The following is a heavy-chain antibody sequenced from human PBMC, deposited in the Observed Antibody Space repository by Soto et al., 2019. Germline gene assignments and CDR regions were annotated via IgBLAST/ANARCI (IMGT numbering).Heavy chain of an antibody. CDR2: IYYSGST. J-gene: IGHJ4*02. D-gene: IGHD3-10*01. Sequence: SETLSLTCNVSGGSIDTYYWSWIRQPPGKGLEWIGYIYYSGSTNYNPSLQSRLTISVDTSKNQFSLKLNSVTAADTAVYYCARGSANLDFWGQGTLVTVSS. CDR3: ARGSANLDF. V-gene: IGHV4-59*08. CDR1: GGSIDTYY.